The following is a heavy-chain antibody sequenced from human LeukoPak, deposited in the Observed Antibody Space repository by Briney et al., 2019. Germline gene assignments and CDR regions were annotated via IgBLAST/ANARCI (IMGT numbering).Heavy chain of an antibody. J-gene: IGHJ5*02. D-gene: IGHD2-2*01. V-gene: IGHV3-11*03. CDR3: ARSPRYCSSTSCQGGNWFDP. CDR2: ISSSSSYT. Sequence: NSGGSLRLSCAASGFTFSDYYMSWIRQAPGKGLEWDSYISSSSSYTNYADSVKGRLTISRDNAKNSLYLQMNSLRAEDTAVYYCARSPRYCSSTSCQGGNWFDPWGQGTLVTVSS. CDR1: GFTFSDYY.